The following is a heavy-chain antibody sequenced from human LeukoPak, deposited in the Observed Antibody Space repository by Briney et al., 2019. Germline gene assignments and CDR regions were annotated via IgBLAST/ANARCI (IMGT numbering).Heavy chain of an antibody. CDR2: ISGSGGST. CDR1: GFTFSSYA. D-gene: IGHD3-10*01. J-gene: IGHJ5*02. Sequence: GGSLRLSCAASGFTFSSYAMSWVRQAPGKGLEWVSAISGSGGSTYYADSVKGRFTISRDNSKNTLYLQMNSLRAEDTAVYYCAKDRYGSGSYAHTNWFDPWGQGTLVTVSS. V-gene: IGHV3-23*01. CDR3: AKDRYGSGSYAHTNWFDP.